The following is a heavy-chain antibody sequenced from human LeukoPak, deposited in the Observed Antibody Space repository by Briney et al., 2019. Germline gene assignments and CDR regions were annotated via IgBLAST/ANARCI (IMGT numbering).Heavy chain of an antibody. CDR1: GFTFSSYS. D-gene: IGHD6-6*01. CDR2: ISSSSSYI. J-gene: IGHJ4*02. CDR3: WPLSSSWTDY. Sequence: GGSLRLSCAASGFTFSSYSMNWVRQAPGKGLEWVSSISSSSSYIYYADSVKGRFTISRANAKNSLYLQMNSLRAEDTAVYYCWPLSSSWTDYWGQGTLVTVSS. V-gene: IGHV3-21*01.